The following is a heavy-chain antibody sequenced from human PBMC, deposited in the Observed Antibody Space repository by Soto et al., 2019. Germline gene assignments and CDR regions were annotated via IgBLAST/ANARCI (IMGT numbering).Heavy chain of an antibody. CDR1: GDSVSSNSAA. J-gene: IGHJ3*02. V-gene: IGHV6-1*01. D-gene: IGHD3-3*01. Sequence: PSQTLSLTCAISGDSVSSNSAACNWIRQSPSRGLEWLGRTYYRSKWYNDYAVSVKSRITINPDTSKNQFSLQLNSVTPEDTAVYYCARERDYDFWSGYYTGSTFDIWGQGTMVTVSS. CDR3: ARERDYDFWSGYYTGSTFDI. CDR2: TYYRSKWYN.